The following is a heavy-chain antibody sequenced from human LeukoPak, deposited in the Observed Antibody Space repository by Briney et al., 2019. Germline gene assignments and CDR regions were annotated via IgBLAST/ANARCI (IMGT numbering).Heavy chain of an antibody. Sequence: GGSLRLSCAASGFTFSSYWMHWVRQAPGKGLVWVSRINTDGSSTSYADSVKGRFTISRDNAKNSLYLQMNSLRAEDTAVYYCAKDWTIGPIQLNWGQGTLVTVSS. CDR2: INTDGSST. D-gene: IGHD5-18*01. V-gene: IGHV3-74*01. J-gene: IGHJ4*02. CDR3: AKDWTIGPIQLN. CDR1: GFTFSSYW.